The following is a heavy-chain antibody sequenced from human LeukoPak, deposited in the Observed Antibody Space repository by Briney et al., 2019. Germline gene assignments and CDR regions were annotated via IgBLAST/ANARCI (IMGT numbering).Heavy chain of an antibody. CDR2: IRSKAYGGTT. V-gene: IGHV3-49*04. D-gene: IGHD3-9*01. J-gene: IGHJ3*02. Sequence: GGSLRLSCTASGFTFGDYAMSWVRQAPGKGLEWVGFIRSKAYGGTTEYAASVKGRFTISRDDSKSIAYLQMNSLKTEDTAVYYCTRDRLLLRYFERAIADAFDIWGQGTMVTVSS. CDR1: GFTFGDYA. CDR3: TRDRLLLRYFERAIADAFDI.